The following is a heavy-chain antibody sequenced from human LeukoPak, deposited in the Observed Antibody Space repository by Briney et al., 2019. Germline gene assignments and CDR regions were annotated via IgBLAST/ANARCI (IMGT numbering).Heavy chain of an antibody. CDR2: INHSGST. J-gene: IGHJ4*02. Sequence: KPSETLSLTCAVYGGSFSTYYWSWIRQPPGKGLEWIGEINHSGSTNYNPSLKSRVTISIDTSKIQFSLKLNSVTAADMAVHYCARTTPDTSGWPGWGRGTLVTVSS. D-gene: IGHD6-19*01. CDR3: ARTTPDTSGWPG. V-gene: IGHV4-34*01. CDR1: GGSFSTYY.